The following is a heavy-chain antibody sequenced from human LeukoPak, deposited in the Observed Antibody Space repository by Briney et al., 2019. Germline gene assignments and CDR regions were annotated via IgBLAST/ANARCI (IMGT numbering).Heavy chain of an antibody. Sequence: ASVKVSCKASGGTFSSYAISWVRQAPGQGLEWMGRIIPILGIANYAQKFQGRVTITADKSTSTAYMELSSLRSKDTAVYYCAFGTGGDYFDYWGQGTLVTVSS. CDR3: AFGTGGDYFDY. V-gene: IGHV1-69*04. J-gene: IGHJ4*02. CDR1: GGTFSSYA. CDR2: IIPILGIA. D-gene: IGHD3-3*01.